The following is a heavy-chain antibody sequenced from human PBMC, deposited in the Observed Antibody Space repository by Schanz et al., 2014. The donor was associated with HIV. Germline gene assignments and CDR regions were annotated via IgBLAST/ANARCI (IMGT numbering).Heavy chain of an antibody. CDR3: ARATTAPFRPTYYFDS. J-gene: IGHJ4*02. D-gene: IGHD5-12*01. V-gene: IGHV4-34*01. CDR2: INHNGDT. CDR1: GSFGGTW. Sequence: QVQLQESGPGLLKPSETLSLTCAVYGSFGGTWWNWMRQPPGKGLEWIGDINHNGDTRYNATLKSRVTIPLDSPKRQFSLNLKSVTAADTAVYFCARATTAPFRPTYYFDSWGQGTLVTVSS.